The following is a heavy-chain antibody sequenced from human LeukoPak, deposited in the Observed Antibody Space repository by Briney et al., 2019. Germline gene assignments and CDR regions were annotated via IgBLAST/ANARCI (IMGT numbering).Heavy chain of an antibody. Sequence: PGGSLRLSCAASGFTFSNAWMSWVRQAPGKGLEWVGRIKSKTDGGTTDFAAPVKGRFTISRDDSKNTLYLQINSLRTEDTAVYYCTTGIWDCGDSLSFYWGQGTLVTVSS. CDR2: IKSKTDGGTT. J-gene: IGHJ1*01. D-gene: IGHD4-17*01. CDR1: GFTFSNAW. V-gene: IGHV3-15*01. CDR3: TTGIWDCGDSLSFY.